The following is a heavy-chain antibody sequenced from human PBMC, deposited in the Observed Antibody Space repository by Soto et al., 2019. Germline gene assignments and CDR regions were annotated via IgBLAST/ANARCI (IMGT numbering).Heavy chain of an antibody. CDR3: ATSMITFGGAYYMDV. J-gene: IGHJ6*03. CDR2: INHSGSP. Sequence: QVQLQQWGAGLLKPSETLSLTCAVYGGSFSGYYWSWIRQPPGKGLEWIGEINHSGSPNYHPSLKSRVTISVDTSKNQFSLKLSSVTAADTAVYYCATSMITFGGAYYMDVWGKGTTVTVSS. V-gene: IGHV4-34*01. D-gene: IGHD3-16*01. CDR1: GGSFSGYY.